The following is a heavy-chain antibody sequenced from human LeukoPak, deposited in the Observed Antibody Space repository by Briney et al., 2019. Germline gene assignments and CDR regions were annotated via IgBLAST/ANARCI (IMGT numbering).Heavy chain of an antibody. Sequence: SETLSLTCAVSGGSVSSGGYAWSWIRQPPGKGLEWIGYIYYRGMTYFNPSLKSRASISVDTSKNQFSLKLTSVTAADTAVFYCVRGDCSSGWHLDYWGQGTLVTVSS. CDR3: VRGDCSSGWHLDY. D-gene: IGHD6-19*01. J-gene: IGHJ4*02. CDR1: GGSVSSGGYA. CDR2: IYYRGMT. V-gene: IGHV4-30-4*07.